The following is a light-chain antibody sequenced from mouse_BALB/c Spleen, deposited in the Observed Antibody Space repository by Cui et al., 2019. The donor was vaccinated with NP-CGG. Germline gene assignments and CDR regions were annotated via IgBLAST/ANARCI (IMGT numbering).Light chain of an antibody. V-gene: IGLV1*01. CDR2: GTN. J-gene: IGLJ1*01. Sequence: AFLTKESELTTSPGETVTLTCRSSTGAVTTSNYANWVQEKPDHLFTGLIGGTNNRAPGVPARFSGSLIGDKAALTITGAQTEDDAIYFCALWYSNHWVFGGGTKLTVL. CDR3: ALWYSNHWV. CDR1: TGAVTTSNY.